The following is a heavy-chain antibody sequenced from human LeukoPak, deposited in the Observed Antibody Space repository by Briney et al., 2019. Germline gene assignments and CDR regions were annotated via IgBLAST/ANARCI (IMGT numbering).Heavy chain of an antibody. J-gene: IGHJ4*02. CDR3: AKGDSSSWYEWVDY. V-gene: IGHV3-43*02. CDR2: VGPSGIRT. Sequence: CLRLSVEARRFAISDDLGGRGRMAKGKGLEWVSGVGPSGIRTYYADSVKGRFTIPRDNSKNSLYLQMNSLRTEDTALYYCAKGDSSSWYEWVDYWGQGTLVTVSS. D-gene: IGHD6-13*01. CDR1: RFAISDDL.